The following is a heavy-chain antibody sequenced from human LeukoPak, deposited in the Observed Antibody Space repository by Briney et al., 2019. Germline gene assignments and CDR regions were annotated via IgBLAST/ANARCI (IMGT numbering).Heavy chain of an antibody. CDR1: GFTFSTYA. CDR3: AKDRPYCSSTSCYLGASDI. V-gene: IGHV3-23*01. J-gene: IGHJ3*02. CDR2: ISGSGGST. Sequence: GGSLRLSCAASGFTFSTYAINWVRQAPGKGLEWVSAISGSGGSTYYADSVKGRFTISRDNSKNTLYLQMNSLRAEDTAVYYCAKDRPYCSSTSCYLGASDIWGQGTMVTVSS. D-gene: IGHD2-2*01.